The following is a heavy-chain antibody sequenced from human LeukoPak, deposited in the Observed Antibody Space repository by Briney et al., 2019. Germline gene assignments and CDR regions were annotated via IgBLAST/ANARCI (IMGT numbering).Heavy chain of an antibody. Sequence: QSGGSLRLSCAASGFTFSSYAMSWVRQAPGKGLEWVSAISGSGGSTYYADSVKGRFTISRDNAKNTLYLQMNSLRAEDTAVYYCARDLSGWYYFDYWGQGTLVTVSS. D-gene: IGHD6-19*01. CDR3: ARDLSGWYYFDY. CDR1: GFTFSSYA. CDR2: ISGSGGST. J-gene: IGHJ4*02. V-gene: IGHV3-23*01.